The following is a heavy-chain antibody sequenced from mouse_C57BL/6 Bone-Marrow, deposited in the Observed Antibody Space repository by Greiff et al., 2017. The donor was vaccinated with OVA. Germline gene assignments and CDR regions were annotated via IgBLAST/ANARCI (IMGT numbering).Heavy chain of an antibody. CDR3: TRGYSNYYAMDY. D-gene: IGHD2-5*01. CDR2: IDPETGGT. V-gene: IGHV1-15*01. J-gene: IGHJ4*01. CDR1: GYTFTDYE. Sequence: QVQLQQSGAELVRPGASVTLSCKASGYTFTDYEMHWVKQTPVHGLEWIGAIDPETGGTAYNQKFTGKAILTADKSPRQAYMELRRLTSEDSAVCYCTRGYSNYYAMDYWGQGTSVTVSS.